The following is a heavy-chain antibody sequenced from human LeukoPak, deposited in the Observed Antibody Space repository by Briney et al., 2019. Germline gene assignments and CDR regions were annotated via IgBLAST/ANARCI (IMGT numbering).Heavy chain of an antibody. J-gene: IGHJ4*02. CDR2: ISYDGSNK. CDR1: AFTFSSYA. CDR3: ARDPFDY. Sequence: PGRSLRLSCAASAFTFSSYAMHWVRQAPGKGLEWVAVISYDGSNKYYADSVKGRFTISRDNSKNTLYLQMNSLRAEDTAVYYCARDPFDYWGQGTLVTVSS. V-gene: IGHV3-30-3*01.